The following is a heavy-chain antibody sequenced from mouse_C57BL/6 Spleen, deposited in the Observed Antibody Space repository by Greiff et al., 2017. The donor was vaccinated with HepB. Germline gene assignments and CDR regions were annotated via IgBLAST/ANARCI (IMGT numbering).Heavy chain of an antibody. Sequence: EVQLQESGGGLVQPGGSMKLSCVASGFTFSNYWMNWVRQSPEKGLEWVAQIRLKSDNYATHYAESVKGRFTISRDDSKSSVYLQMNNLRAEDTGIYYCTGQLRLLFAYWGQGTLVTVSA. CDR2: IRLKSDNYAT. CDR1: GFTFSNYW. J-gene: IGHJ3*01. V-gene: IGHV6-3*01. CDR3: TGQLRLLFAY. D-gene: IGHD3-2*02.